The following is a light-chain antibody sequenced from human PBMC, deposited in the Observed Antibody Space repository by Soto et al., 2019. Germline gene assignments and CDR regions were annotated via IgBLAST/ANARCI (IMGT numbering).Light chain of an antibody. Sequence: QPVLTQSPSASASLGASVKLTCTLSSGHSSYAIAWHQQQPEKGPRYLMKLNSDGSHSKGDGIPDRFSGSSSGAERYLTISSLQSEDEADYYCQTWGTGIPWVFGGGTNPTVL. CDR1: SGHSSYA. CDR3: QTWGTGIPWV. J-gene: IGLJ3*02. V-gene: IGLV4-69*01. CDR2: LNSDGSH.